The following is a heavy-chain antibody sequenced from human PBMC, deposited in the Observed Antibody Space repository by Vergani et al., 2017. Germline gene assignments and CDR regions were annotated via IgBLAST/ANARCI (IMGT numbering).Heavy chain of an antibody. CDR2: IYYSGST. J-gene: IGHJ4*02. V-gene: IGHV4-59*12. CDR1: GGSISSYY. D-gene: IGHD6-19*01. CDR3: ASRASIAVAGSGVGY. Sequence: QVQLQESGPGLVKPSQTLSLTCTVSGGSISSYYWSWIRQPPGKGLEWIGYIYYSGSTNYNPSLKSRVTISVDTSKNQFSLKLSSVTAADTAVYYCASRASIAVAGSGVGYWGQGTLVTVSS.